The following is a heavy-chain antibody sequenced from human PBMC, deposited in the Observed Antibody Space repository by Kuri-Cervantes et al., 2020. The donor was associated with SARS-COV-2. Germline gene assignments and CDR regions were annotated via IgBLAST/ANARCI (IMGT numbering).Heavy chain of an antibody. CDR2: IYSGGTT. J-gene: IGHJ4*02. CDR1: GGSIRTDGYY. CDR3: ARYYYDSRGYGFFDY. Sequence: LRLSCTVSGGSIRTDGYYWSWIRQRPVKGLEWIGYIYSGGTTYYSPSLKSRLTISMDTSKNHFSLKLGAVTAADTAMYYCARYYYDSRGYGFFDYWGRGNPVTVSS. D-gene: IGHD3-22*01. V-gene: IGHV4-31*03.